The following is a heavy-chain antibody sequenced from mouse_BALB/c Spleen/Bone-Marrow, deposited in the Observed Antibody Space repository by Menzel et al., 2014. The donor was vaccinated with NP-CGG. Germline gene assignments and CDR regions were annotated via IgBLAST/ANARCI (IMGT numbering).Heavy chain of an antibody. J-gene: IGHJ4*01. V-gene: IGHV1-5*01. CDR2: IYPGNSDT. Sequence: DVQLVESGTVLARPGASVKMSSKASGYTFTSYWMHWVKQRPGQGLEWIGAIYPGNSDTSYNQKFKGKAKLTAVTSTSTAYMELSSLTNEDSAVYYCTHGYDYYAMDYWGQGTSVTVSS. CDR3: THGYDYYAMDY. D-gene: IGHD2-2*01. CDR1: GYTFTSYW.